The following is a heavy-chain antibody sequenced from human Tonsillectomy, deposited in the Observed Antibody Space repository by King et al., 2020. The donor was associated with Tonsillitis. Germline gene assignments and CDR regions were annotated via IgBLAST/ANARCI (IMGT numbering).Heavy chain of an antibody. V-gene: IGHV5-51*01. CDR2: IYPGDSEV. CDR3: ASSVGSTTCLNN. J-gene: IGHJ4*02. Sequence: QLVQSGPEVKKAGESLKISCTASGYEFAKYWLGWVRHMPGKGLEWVGLIYPGDSEVRYSPSFEGLVTMSADRSINTAYLELRGLRASDSAMYYCASSVGSTTCLNNWGQGTLLTVSS. CDR1: GYEFAKYW. D-gene: IGHD1-26*01.